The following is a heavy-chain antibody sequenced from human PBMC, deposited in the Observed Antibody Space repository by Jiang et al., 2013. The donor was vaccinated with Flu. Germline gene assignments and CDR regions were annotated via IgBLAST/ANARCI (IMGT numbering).Heavy chain of an antibody. CDR1: SSYA. D-gene: IGHD1-26*01. CDR3: ARDRSEGGVGATGDP. Sequence: SSYAISWVRQAPGKGLSGWRESSLSLVQQTTHTKFQGRVTITADESTSTAYMELSSLRSEDTAVYYCARDRSEGGVGATGDPWGQGTLVTVSS. J-gene: IGHJ5*02. V-gene: IGHV1-69*01. CDR2: SSLSLVQ.